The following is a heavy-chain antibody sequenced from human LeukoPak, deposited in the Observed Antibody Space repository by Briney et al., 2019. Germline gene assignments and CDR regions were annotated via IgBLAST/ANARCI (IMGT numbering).Heavy chain of an antibody. CDR1: GGSISSSSYY. D-gene: IGHD3-22*01. CDR3: ASTLYYYDSSGYYWHSPGLYYYYYMDV. J-gene: IGHJ6*03. V-gene: IGHV4-39*01. Sequence: SETLSLTCTVSGGSISSSSYYWGWIRQPPGKGLEWIGCIYYSGSTYYNPSLKSRVTISIDKSKNQFSLKVTSVTAADTAVYYCASTLYYYDSSGYYWHSPGLYYYYYMDVWGKGTTVTVSS. CDR2: IYYSGST.